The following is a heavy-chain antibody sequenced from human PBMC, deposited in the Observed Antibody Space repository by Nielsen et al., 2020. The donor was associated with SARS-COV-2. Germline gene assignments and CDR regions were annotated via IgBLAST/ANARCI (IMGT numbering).Heavy chain of an antibody. CDR1: GFTFSSYA. J-gene: IGHJ5*02. CDR3: ARDPDYGIGESWFDP. V-gene: IGHV3-30*04. Sequence: GESLKISCAAPGFTFSSYAMHWVRKAPGKGLEWVAVISYDGSNKYYTDSVKGRFTISRDNSKNTLYLQMNSLRAEDTAVYYCARDPDYGIGESWFDPWGQGTLVTVSS. CDR2: ISYDGSNK. D-gene: IGHD4-17*01.